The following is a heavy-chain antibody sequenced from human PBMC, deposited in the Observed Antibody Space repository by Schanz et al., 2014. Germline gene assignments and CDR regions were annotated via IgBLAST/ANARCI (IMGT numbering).Heavy chain of an antibody. CDR1: GFTFSSYA. V-gene: IGHV3-23*04. J-gene: IGHJ4*02. Sequence: EVQLVESGGGLVQPGGSLRLSCAASGFTFSSYAMSWVRQAPGKGLEWVSALSEGGGGTHYADSVRGRFTISRDNSKNTLYLQMKSLRAEDTAVYYCARGGFGEVSYFDYWGQGTLVTVSS. CDR3: ARGGFGEVSYFDY. CDR2: LSEGGGGT. D-gene: IGHD3-10*01.